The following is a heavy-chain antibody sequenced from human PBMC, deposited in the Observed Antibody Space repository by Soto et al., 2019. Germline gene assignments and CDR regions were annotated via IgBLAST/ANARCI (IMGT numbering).Heavy chain of an antibody. CDR3: AHKRDVSRGFKY. V-gene: IGHV2-5*02. Sequence: QITLKESGPTLVKPTQTLTLTCTFSGFSFSINGVAVGWIRQPPGQALEWLALIYWDDDQRYNPSLKNRRTITKEPSRNQVVLKMTNMDPVDTATYYCAHKRDVSRGFKYWGQGTLVTVSS. J-gene: IGHJ4*02. CDR1: GFSFSINGVA. D-gene: IGHD3-10*01. CDR2: IYWDDDQ.